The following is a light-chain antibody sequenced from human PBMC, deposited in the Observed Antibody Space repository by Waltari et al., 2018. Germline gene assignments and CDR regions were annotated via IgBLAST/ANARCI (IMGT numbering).Light chain of an antibody. CDR2: RAS. V-gene: IGKV3-15*01. CDR3: QQYNIWPWT. CDR1: QSASTS. Sequence: ELVMTQSPATLSVSPGERPSLSGRASQSASTSLAWYQQTPGQAPRLLIYRASTRAGGIPDRFSGSGSGTEFTLTISSLQSEDSAIYYCQQYNIWPWTFGQGTKVDIK. J-gene: IGKJ1*01.